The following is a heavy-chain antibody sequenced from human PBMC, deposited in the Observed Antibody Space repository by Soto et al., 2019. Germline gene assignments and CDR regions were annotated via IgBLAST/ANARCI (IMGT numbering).Heavy chain of an antibody. CDR3: ATDLLGFLLNFGGPIVDF. CDR2: IKRKTDGGTT. D-gene: IGHD3-16*02. Sequence: VGSLRLSCAASGFTFNNAWMSWFRQAPGKGLEWVGRIKRKTDGGTTDYGAPVKGRFTISRDDSKNTLYLQMNSLKTEDTAVYFCATDLLGFLLNFGGPIVDFCGQRALVTVSS. V-gene: IGHV3-15*01. CDR1: GFTFNNAW. J-gene: IGHJ4*02.